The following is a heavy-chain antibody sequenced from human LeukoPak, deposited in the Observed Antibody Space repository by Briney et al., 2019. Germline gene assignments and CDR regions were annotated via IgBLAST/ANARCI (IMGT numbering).Heavy chain of an antibody. V-gene: IGHV3-48*04. J-gene: IGHJ4*02. CDR1: GFTFSSYR. D-gene: IGHD6-6*01. CDR3: ARSSRLTFDY. CDR2: ISSSGSTI. Sequence: GGSLRLSCAASGFTFSSYRMNWVRQAPGKGLEWVSYISSSGSTIYYADSVKGRFTISRDNAKNSLYLQMNSLRAEDTAVYYCARSSRLTFDYWGQGTLVTVSS.